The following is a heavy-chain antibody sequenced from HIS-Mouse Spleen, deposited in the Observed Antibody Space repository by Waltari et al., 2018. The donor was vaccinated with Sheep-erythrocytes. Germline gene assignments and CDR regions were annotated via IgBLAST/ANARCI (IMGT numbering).Heavy chain of an antibody. CDR3: ARGGGYDILTGYYGSFDY. J-gene: IGHJ4*02. V-gene: IGHV4-34*01. CDR2: INHSGST. D-gene: IGHD3-9*01. CDR1: GGSFSGYY. Sequence: QVQLQQWGAGLLKPSETLSLTCAVYGGSFSGYYWSGIRQPPGKGLEWIGEINHSGSTNYNPSLKSRVTISVDTSKNQFSLKLSSVTAADTAVYYCARGGGYDILTGYYGSFDYWGQGTLVTVSS.